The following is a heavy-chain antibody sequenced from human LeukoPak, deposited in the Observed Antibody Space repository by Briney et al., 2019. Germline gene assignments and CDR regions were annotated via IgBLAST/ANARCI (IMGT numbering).Heavy chain of an antibody. Sequence: PSETLSLTCTVSGGSISSGGYYWSWIRQPPGKGLEWIGYIYHSGSTYYNPSLKSRVTISVDRSKNQFSLKLSSVTAADTAVYYCARDPAQVGATAWGQGTLVTVSS. J-gene: IGHJ5*02. CDR2: IYHSGST. V-gene: IGHV4-30-2*01. CDR1: GGSISSGGYY. CDR3: ARDPAQVGATA. D-gene: IGHD1-26*01.